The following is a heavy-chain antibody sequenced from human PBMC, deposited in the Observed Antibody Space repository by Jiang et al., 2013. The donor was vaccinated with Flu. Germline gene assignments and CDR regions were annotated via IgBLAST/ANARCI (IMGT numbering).Heavy chain of an antibody. CDR1: GGSISNYY. V-gene: IGHV4-59*01. D-gene: IGHD4-17*01. J-gene: IGHJ4*02. Sequence: LLKPSETLSLNCTVSGGSISNYYWSWIRQPPGKGLEWIGHIYYSGSTNYNPSLKSRVTISVDTSKNQFSLKLSSVTAADTAVYYCARGLTVTTGHFDYWGQGTLVTVSS. CDR3: ARGLTVTTGHFDY. CDR2: IYYSGST.